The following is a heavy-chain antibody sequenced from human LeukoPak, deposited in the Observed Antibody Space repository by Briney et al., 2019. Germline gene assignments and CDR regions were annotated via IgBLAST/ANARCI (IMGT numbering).Heavy chain of an antibody. V-gene: IGHV1-69*13. CDR1: GGTFSSYA. CDR3: ARGVVGATTGAYSFDY. D-gene: IGHD1-26*01. J-gene: IGHJ4*02. Sequence: SVKVSCKASGGTFSSYAISWVRQAPGQGLEWMGGIIPIFGTANYAQKFQGRVTIIAYESTSTAYMELSSLRSEDTAVYYCARGVVGATTGAYSFDYWGRGTLVTVSS. CDR2: IIPIFGTA.